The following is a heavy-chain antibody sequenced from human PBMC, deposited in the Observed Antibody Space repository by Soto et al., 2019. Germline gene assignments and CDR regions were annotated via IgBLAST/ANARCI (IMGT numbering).Heavy chain of an antibody. CDR2: IDNSGNT. CDR3: ARGGQDFWSGPFDY. J-gene: IGHJ4*02. D-gene: IGHD3-3*01. CDR1: DGSISTYF. V-gene: IGHV4-4*07. Sequence: PSETLSLTCTVSDGSISTYFCNWIRQPAGKGLEWIGRIDNSGNTNYNPSLKSRVTMSADTSGNQFSLKLNSVTAADTAVYYCARGGQDFWSGPFDYWGQGALVTVSS.